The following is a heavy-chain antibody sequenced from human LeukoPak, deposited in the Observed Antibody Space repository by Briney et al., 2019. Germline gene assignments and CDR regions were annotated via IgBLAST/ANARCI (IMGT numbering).Heavy chain of an antibody. J-gene: IGHJ5*02. V-gene: IGHV3-7*03. Sequence: PGGSLRLSCATSGFTFSSYWMSWVRQAPGKGLEWVANIKQDGSEKYYVDSVKGRFTISRDNAKNSLYLQMNSLRAEDTAVYYCASDGGYGPNWFDPWGQGTLVTVSS. CDR1: GFTFSSYW. D-gene: IGHD5-18*01. CDR3: ASDGGYGPNWFDP. CDR2: IKQDGSEK.